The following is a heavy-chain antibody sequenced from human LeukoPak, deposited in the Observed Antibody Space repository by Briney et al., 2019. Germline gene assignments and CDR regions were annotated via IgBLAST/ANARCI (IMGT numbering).Heavy chain of an antibody. CDR1: GGSISSGGYY. D-gene: IGHD3-10*01. CDR2: IYYSGST. V-gene: IGHV4-31*03. CDR3: ARNGVYGSGSHFDY. J-gene: IGHJ4*02. Sequence: PSETLSLTCTVSGGSISSGGYYWSWIGQHPGKGLEWIGYIYYSGSTYYNPSLKSRVTISVDTSKNQFSLKLSSVTAADTAVYYCARNGVYGSGSHFDYWGQGTLVTVSS.